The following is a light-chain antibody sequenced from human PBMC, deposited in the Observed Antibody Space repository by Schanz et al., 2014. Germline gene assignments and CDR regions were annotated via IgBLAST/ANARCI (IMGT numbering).Light chain of an antibody. V-gene: IGLV2-14*01. CDR1: SSDIGGYNY. J-gene: IGLJ3*02. CDR2: AVT. CDR3: NSHARSTTLV. Sequence: QSALTQPASVSGSPGQSITISCTGTSSDIGGYNYVSWYQQHPGKAPKLMIYAVTNRPSGVSNRFSGSKSGNTASLTISGLQAGDEADYYCNSHARSTTLVFGGGTQLTVL.